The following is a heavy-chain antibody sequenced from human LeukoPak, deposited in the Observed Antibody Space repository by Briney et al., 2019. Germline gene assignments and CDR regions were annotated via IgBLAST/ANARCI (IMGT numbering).Heavy chain of an antibody. Sequence: SETLSLTCTVSGASVTTYYWTWIRQTPGKGLESIAYIHYSGSTNYNPSLKSRVTISLDTSKNQISLKLTSVTAADTAVYYCARVRGSSYIDYWGQGTLVTVSS. CDR3: ARVRGSSYIDY. CDR1: GASVTTYY. CDR2: IHYSGST. V-gene: IGHV4-59*02. J-gene: IGHJ4*02.